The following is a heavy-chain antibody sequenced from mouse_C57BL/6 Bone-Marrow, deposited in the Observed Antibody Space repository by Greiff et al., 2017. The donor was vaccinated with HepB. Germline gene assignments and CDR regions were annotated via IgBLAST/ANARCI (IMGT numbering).Heavy chain of an antibody. CDR2: ISYDGSN. CDR1: GYSITSGYY. D-gene: IGHD1-1*01. Sequence: EVKLQESGPGLVKPSQSLSLTCSVPGYSITSGYYWNWIRQFPGNKLEWMGYISYDGSNNYNPSLKNRISITRDTSKNQFFLKLNSVTTEDTATYYCARYGSSYGYAMDYWGQGTSVTVSS. J-gene: IGHJ4*01. CDR3: ARYGSSYGYAMDY. V-gene: IGHV3-6*01.